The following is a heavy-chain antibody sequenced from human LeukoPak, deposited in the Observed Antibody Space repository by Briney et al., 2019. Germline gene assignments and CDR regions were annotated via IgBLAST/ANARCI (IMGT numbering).Heavy chain of an antibody. V-gene: IGHV3-74*03. CDR3: AKSDWFDP. J-gene: IGHJ5*02. Sequence: PGESLRLSCETSGFTLKNYWMSWLRRAPGKGLEWVSRSKYDESTAMYAESVKGRFTISRDNARGTLYLQMNSLRVDDTAVYYCAKSDWFDPCGRGILVTVSS. CDR1: GFTLKNYW. CDR2: SKYDESTA.